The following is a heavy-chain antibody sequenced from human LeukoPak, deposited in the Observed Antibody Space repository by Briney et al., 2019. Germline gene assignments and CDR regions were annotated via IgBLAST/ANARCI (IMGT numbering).Heavy chain of an antibody. J-gene: IGHJ6*02. D-gene: IGHD2-2*01. CDR2: INTNTGNP. CDR1: GYTFTSYA. CDR3: ARDLGYCSSTSCYDYYYGMDV. V-gene: IGHV7-4-1*02. Sequence: ASVKVSCKASGYTFTSYAMNWVRQAPGQGLEWMGWINTNTGNPTYAQGFTGRFVFSLDTSVSTAYLQISSLKAEDTAVYYCARDLGYCSSTSCYDYYYGMDVWGQGTTVTVSS.